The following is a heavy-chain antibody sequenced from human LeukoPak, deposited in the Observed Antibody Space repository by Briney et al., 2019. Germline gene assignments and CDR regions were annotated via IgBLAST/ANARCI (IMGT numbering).Heavy chain of an antibody. CDR1: GFTFSDYY. Sequence: GGSLRLSCAASGFTFSDYYMSWIRQAPGKGLEWVSYISSSGYTIYYADSVKGRFTISRDNAKNSLYLQMNSLRAEDTAVYYCARETYSKTPGYSGYDNGGRYFDYWGQGTLVTVSS. CDR3: ARETYSKTPGYSGYDNGGRYFDY. J-gene: IGHJ4*02. V-gene: IGHV3-11*04. CDR2: ISSSGYTI. D-gene: IGHD5-12*01.